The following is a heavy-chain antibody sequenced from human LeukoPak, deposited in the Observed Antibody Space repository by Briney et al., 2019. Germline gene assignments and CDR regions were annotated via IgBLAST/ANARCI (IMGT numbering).Heavy chain of an antibody. D-gene: IGHD2-2*01. CDR3: ARERYCSSTSCRYRGYFDY. V-gene: IGHV1-69*13. J-gene: IGHJ4*02. Sequence: VASVKVSCKASGGTFSSYAISWVRQAPGQGLEWMGGIIPVFGTANYAQKFQGRVTITADESTSTAYMELSSLRSEDTAVYYCARERYCSSTSCRYRGYFDYWGQGTLVTVSS. CDR1: GGTFSSYA. CDR2: IIPVFGTA.